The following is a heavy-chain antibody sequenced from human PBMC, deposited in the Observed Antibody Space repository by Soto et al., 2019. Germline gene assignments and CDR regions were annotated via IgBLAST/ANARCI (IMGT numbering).Heavy chain of an antibody. J-gene: IGHJ6*02. V-gene: IGHV1-18*04. CDR2: INTYKVDA. CDR3: ARDDGSGGMDV. D-gene: IGHD3-3*01. CDR1: GYTFTSYG. Sequence: QVKLVQSGAEVKKPGASVTVSCKSSGYTFTSYGISWVRQAPGQGLEWMGWINTYKVDAEYVQKLQGRVTMTTDTSTSTAYMELRMLGSDDTAVYYCARDDGSGGMDVWGQGTTVTVSS.